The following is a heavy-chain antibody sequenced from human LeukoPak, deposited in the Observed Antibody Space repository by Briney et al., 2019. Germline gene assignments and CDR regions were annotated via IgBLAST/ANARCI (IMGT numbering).Heavy chain of an antibody. CDR3: ARIYGLYREAMDV. CDR1: GGSMTAGDYY. Sequence: SETLSLTCTVSGGSMTAGDYYWGWARQPPGTGLQWIATSYQGASLKSRVTISLDTSKNQFSLRLTSVTAADTAVYYCARIYGLYREAMDVWGPGITVTVSS. CDR2: S. V-gene: IGHV4-39*07. J-gene: IGHJ6*02. D-gene: IGHD3-16*02.